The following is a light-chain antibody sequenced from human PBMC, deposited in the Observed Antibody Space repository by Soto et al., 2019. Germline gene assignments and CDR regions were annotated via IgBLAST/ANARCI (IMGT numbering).Light chain of an antibody. Sequence: EIVMTQSPLSLPVTPGEPASISCRSSQSLLHSNGYTYLDWYLQKSGQSPQLLIYLTSIRASGVPDRFNGSGSGTDFTLKISKVEAEDVWVYYCMQALQTPPWTFGQGTKVDIK. CDR1: QSLLHSNGYTY. CDR2: LTS. J-gene: IGKJ1*01. V-gene: IGKV2-28*01. CDR3: MQALQTPPWT.